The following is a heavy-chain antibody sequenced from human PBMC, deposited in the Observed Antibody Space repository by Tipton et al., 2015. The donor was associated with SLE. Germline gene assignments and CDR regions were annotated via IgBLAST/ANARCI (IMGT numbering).Heavy chain of an antibody. CDR2: IYVRGTT. V-gene: IGHV4-4*07. CDR1: GAPISLFY. J-gene: IGHJ4*02. CDR3: ARGPTRYYFNY. Sequence: GLVKPSETLSLSCTVSGAPISLFYWSWLRQPAGKGLEWIGRIYVRGTTNYNPSLKSRVTISTDTSKKQFFLNLSTVTAADTAVFYCARGPTRYYFNYWGQGTLVTVSS.